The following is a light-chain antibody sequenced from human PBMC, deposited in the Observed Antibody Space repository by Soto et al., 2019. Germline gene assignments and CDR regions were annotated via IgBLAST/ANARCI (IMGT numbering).Light chain of an antibody. Sequence: DIQMTQTPSTLSASVGDRVTINCRASQNVNDYLAWYQQKPGKSPKVLIYDASTLESGVPSRFSGSGSGTEFTLTISGLQADDFAPYYCQQYSSHRTFGQGTKVEVK. CDR2: DAS. V-gene: IGKV1-5*01. CDR3: QQYSSHRT. J-gene: IGKJ1*01. CDR1: QNVNDY.